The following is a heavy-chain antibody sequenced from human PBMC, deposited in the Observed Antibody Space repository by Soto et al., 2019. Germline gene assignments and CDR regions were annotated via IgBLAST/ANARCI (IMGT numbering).Heavy chain of an antibody. CDR2: IDPNSGGT. V-gene: IGHV1-2*04. Sequence: ASVKVSCKASGYTFTGYYMHCVRQAPGQGLEWMGWIDPNSGGTNYAQKFQGWVTMTRDTSISTAYMELSSLRSDDTAVYYCAATGTNIRDASNGGYGMDVWGQGTTVTVSS. CDR1: GYTFTGYY. J-gene: IGHJ6*02. CDR3: AATGTNIRDASNGGYGMDV. D-gene: IGHD3-16*01.